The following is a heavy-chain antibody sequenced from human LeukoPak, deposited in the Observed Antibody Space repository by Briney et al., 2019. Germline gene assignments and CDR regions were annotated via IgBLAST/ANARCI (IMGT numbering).Heavy chain of an antibody. V-gene: IGHV1-3*01. J-gene: IGHJ5*02. CDR3: AVISSVVRALTGES. D-gene: IGHD3-10*01. CDR2: INAGNGNT. Sequence: ASVKVSCKASGYTFTNYAIHWVRQAPGQRLEWIGWINAGNGNTKYSQKVPGRVTITRDTSASTAYMELSSLRSEDTAVYYCAVISSVVRALTGESWGQGTQVTVSS. CDR1: GYTFTNYA.